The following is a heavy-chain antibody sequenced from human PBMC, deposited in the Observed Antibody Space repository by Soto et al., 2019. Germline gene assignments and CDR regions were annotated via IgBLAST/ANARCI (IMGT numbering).Heavy chain of an antibody. CDR3: AAYGVTGYYKIDY. Sequence: SVKVSCKASGFTFTSSAVQWVRQARGQRLEWIGWIVVGSGNTNYAQKFQERVTITRDMSTSTAYMELSSLRSEDTAVYYCAAYGVTGYYKIDYWGQGTLVTVSS. CDR1: GFTFTSSA. J-gene: IGHJ4*02. V-gene: IGHV1-58*01. CDR2: IVVGSGNT. D-gene: IGHD3-9*01.